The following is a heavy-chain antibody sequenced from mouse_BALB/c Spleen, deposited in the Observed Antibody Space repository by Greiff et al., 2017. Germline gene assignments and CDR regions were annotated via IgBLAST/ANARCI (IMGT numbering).Heavy chain of an antibody. CDR1: GFTFSSYA. V-gene: IGHV5-6-5*01. CDR2: ISSGGST. Sequence: EVMLVESGGGLVKPGGSLKLSCAASGFTFSSYAMSWVRQTPEKRLEWVASISSGGSTYYPDSVKGRFTISRDNARNILYLQMSSLRSEDTAMYYCARRHYRYDEGYWYFDVWGAGTTVTVSS. D-gene: IGHD2-14*01. J-gene: IGHJ1*01. CDR3: ARRHYRYDEGYWYFDV.